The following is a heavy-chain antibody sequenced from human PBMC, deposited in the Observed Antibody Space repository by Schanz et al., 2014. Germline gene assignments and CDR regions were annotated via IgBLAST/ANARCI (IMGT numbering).Heavy chain of an antibody. D-gene: IGHD2-2*01. CDR3: ASSRTRYCSSTSCVPGAFDF. CDR2: IWYDGNNK. Sequence: QVQLAESGGGVVQPGRSLRLSCAASGFAFNNYGMHWVRQAPGKGLEWVAIIWYDGNNKKYADSVKGRFTISRDNFKNTLFLQMNSLRAEDTAVYYCASSRTRYCSSTSCVPGAFDFWGQGTLVTVSS. J-gene: IGHJ3*01. CDR1: GFAFNNYG. V-gene: IGHV3-33*01.